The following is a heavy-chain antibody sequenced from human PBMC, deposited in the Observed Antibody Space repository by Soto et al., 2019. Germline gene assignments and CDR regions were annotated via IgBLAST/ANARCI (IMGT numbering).Heavy chain of an antibody. V-gene: IGHV4-39*01. CDR1: GGSISSTSFF. D-gene: IGHD2-2*01. J-gene: IGHJ3*01. CDR3: ARRLKEPAAKEALDL. CDR2: IHSSGSA. Sequence: QLQLQESGPGLVKPSETLSLTCSVSGGSISSTSFFWGWVRQPPGGGLDWIASIHSSGSAYYSPPLKSRVTISIDKSRHQFSLKLSSVTAADTAIYYCARRLKEPAAKEALDLWGQGTMVSVSS.